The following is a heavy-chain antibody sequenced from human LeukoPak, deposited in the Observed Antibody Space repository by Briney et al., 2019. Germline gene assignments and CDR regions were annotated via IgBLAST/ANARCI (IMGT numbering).Heavy chain of an antibody. Sequence: GGSLRLSCVVSGFSFGTYSMHWARQVPGKGLEWVAVIWYDGSNEDYADSVKGRFTISRDSSKNTLYLQMNSLRVEDTAVYYCAREIAVWGQGALVTVSS. D-gene: IGHD6-19*01. J-gene: IGHJ4*02. CDR1: GFSFGTYS. V-gene: IGHV3-33*01. CDR2: IWYDGSNE. CDR3: AREIAV.